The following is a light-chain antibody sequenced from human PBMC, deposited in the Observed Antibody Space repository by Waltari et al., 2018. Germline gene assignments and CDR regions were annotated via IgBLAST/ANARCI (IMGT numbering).Light chain of an antibody. CDR1: SRDVGGYYY. Sequence: QSALTQPRSVSGSPGPSVPISCTGTSRDVGGYYYVPWYQQHPGKAPKLILYDVTQRPSGVPGRFSGSKSGNTASLTISGLQAEDEADYYCCSYADTYTAVFGGGTKVTVL. V-gene: IGLV2-11*01. CDR2: DVT. J-gene: IGLJ3*02. CDR3: CSYADTYTAV.